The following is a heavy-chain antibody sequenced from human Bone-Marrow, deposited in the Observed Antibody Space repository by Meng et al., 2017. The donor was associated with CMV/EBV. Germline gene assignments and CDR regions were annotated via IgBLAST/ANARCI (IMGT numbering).Heavy chain of an antibody. CDR3: ARGVHGMDV. V-gene: IGHV4-34*01. Sequence: GSLRLSCAGSGFTFSGYYWSWIRQPPGKGLEWIGEINHSGRTNYNPSLKSRVTISVDTSKNQFPLKLSSVTAADTAVYYCARGVHGMDVWGQGTTVTVSS. J-gene: IGHJ6*02. CDR1: GFTFSGYY. CDR2: INHSGRT.